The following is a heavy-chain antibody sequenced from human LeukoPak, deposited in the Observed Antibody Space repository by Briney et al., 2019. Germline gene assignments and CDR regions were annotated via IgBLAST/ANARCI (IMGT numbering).Heavy chain of an antibody. Sequence: GGSLRLSCAASGFTFSSYGMHWVRQAPGKGLEWVAVISYDGSNKYYADSVKGRFTISRDNSKNTLYLQMNSLRAEDTAVYYCAKDGQWLVITYGMDVWGQGTTVTVSS. CDR3: AKDGQWLVITYGMDV. CDR2: ISYDGSNK. D-gene: IGHD6-19*01. CDR1: GFTFSSYG. V-gene: IGHV3-30*18. J-gene: IGHJ6*02.